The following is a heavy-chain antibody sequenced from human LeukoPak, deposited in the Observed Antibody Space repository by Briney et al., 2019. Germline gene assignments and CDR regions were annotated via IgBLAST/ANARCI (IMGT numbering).Heavy chain of an antibody. CDR3: ARDSVVVTAWVLDY. Sequence: SVKVSCKASGGTFSSYAISWVRQAPGQGLEWMGRIIPILGIASYAQKFQGRVTITADKSTSTAYMELSSLRSEDTAVYYCARDSVVVTAWVLDYWGQGTLVTVSS. CDR2: IIPILGIA. CDR1: GGTFSSYA. V-gene: IGHV1-69*04. J-gene: IGHJ4*02. D-gene: IGHD2-21*02.